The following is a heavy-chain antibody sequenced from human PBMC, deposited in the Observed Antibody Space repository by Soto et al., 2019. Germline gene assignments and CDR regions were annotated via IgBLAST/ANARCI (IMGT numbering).Heavy chain of an antibody. CDR1: GFTFSSYG. J-gene: IGHJ4*02. D-gene: IGHD1-1*01. CDR3: ARAEREASGTSY. CDR2: IWYGGSNK. Sequence: QVQLVESGGGVVQPGRSLRLSCAASGFTFSSYGMHWVRQAPGKGLEWVAVIWYGGSNKYYADSVKGRFTISRDNSKNTLYLQMNSLRAEDTAVYYCARAEREASGTSYWGQGTLVTVSS. V-gene: IGHV3-33*01.